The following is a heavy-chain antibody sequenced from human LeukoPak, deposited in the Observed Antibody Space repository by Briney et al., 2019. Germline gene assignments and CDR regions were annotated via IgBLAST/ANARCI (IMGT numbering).Heavy chain of an antibody. CDR1: GGSISSYY. CDR3: ARKVSPSWFDP. V-gene: IGHV4-59*08. D-gene: IGHD3-10*01. Sequence: SETLSLTCTVSGGSISSYYWSWIRQPPGKGLEWIGYIYYSGSTNYNPSLKSRVTISVDTSKNQFSLKLSSVTAADAAVYYCARKVSPSWFDPWGQGTLVTVSS. CDR2: IYYSGST. J-gene: IGHJ5*02.